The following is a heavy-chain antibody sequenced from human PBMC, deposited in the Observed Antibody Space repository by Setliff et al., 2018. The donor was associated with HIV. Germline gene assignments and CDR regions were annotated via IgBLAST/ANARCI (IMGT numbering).Heavy chain of an antibody. D-gene: IGHD2-21*02. Sequence: GGSLRLSCVASGFTFSNYWMHWVRQAPGKGLVGVSRINTDGSSTSHADSVKGGFTISRDNAKNTLFLQMNSLRAEDTAVYYCASSNVVVVTASVSDAFDTWGQGTMVTVSS. CDR3: ASSNVVVVTASVSDAFDT. V-gene: IGHV3-74*01. J-gene: IGHJ3*02. CDR2: INTDGSST. CDR1: GFTFSNYW.